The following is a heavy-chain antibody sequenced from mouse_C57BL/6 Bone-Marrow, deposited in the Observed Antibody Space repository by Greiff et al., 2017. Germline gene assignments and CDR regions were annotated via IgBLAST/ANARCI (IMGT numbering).Heavy chain of an antibody. V-gene: IGHV1-81*01. CDR3: ARWVYDGYYGFAY. CDR2: IYPRSGNT. Sequence: QVQLQQSGAELARPGASVKLSCKASGYPFTSYGISWVKQRTGQGLEWIGEIYPRSGNTYYNEKFKGKATLTADKSSSTAYMELRSLTSEDSAVYFCARWVYDGYYGFAYWGQGTLVTVSA. D-gene: IGHD2-3*01. J-gene: IGHJ3*01. CDR1: GYPFTSYG.